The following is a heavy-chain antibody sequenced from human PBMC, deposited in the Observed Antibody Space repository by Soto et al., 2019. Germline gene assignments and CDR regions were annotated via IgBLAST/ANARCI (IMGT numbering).Heavy chain of an antibody. V-gene: IGHV3-30*18. D-gene: IGHD6-6*01. CDR2: MSHDGTNK. Sequence: QVQLVESGGGVVQSGRSLRLSWVASGFTFSSYGMHWVRQAPGKGLEWVALMSHDGTNKYHADSVKGRFTISRDNSKNTLYLEMNSMRPEDTAVYYCAKVGSSSGFDYWGRGTLVSVSS. CDR1: GFTFSSYG. J-gene: IGHJ4*02. CDR3: AKVGSSSGFDY.